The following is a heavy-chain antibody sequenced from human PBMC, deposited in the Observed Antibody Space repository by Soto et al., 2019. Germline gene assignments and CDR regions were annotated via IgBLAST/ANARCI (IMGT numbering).Heavy chain of an antibody. V-gene: IGHV3-30-3*01. CDR1: GFNFRGFT. D-gene: IGHD6-25*01. CDR2: ISYAGDCK. J-gene: IGHJ4*02. CDR3: ARDPWGYSGSAKHFDY. Sequence: QVHLVESVGGVVQPGWSLRLACAASGFNFRGFTWQWVRQAPDTGLEWLSVISYAGDCKNYADSVRDRISNSRDTSKNTLFLQMNSLSPDDTAVSFCARDPWGYSGSAKHFDYWGQGSLVIVSS.